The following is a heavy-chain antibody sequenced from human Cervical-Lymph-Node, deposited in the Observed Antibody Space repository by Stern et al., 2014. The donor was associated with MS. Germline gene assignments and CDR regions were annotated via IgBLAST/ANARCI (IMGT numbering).Heavy chain of an antibody. Sequence: QMQLVQSGAEVKKPGASVKVSCKASGYTFTSYYMHWVRQAPGQGLEWMGIIKHSGGSPSYAQKFQGRVTMTRDTSTSTVYMELSSLRSEDTAVYYCARGMATINDAFDIWGQGTMVTVSS. D-gene: IGHD5-24*01. V-gene: IGHV1-46*01. CDR2: IKHSGGSP. CDR1: GYTFTSYY. J-gene: IGHJ3*02. CDR3: ARGMATINDAFDI.